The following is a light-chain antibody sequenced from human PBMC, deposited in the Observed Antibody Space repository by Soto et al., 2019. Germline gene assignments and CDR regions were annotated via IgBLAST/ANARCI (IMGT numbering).Light chain of an antibody. Sequence: DIPMTQSPCSLSASVGDRVTITCRSSQSISSYLNWYQQKPGKAPKLLIYAASSLQSGVPSRFSGSGSGTDFTLTISSLQPEDFATYYCQQSYSTPLTFGGGTKVEIK. CDR1: QSISSY. CDR3: QQSYSTPLT. J-gene: IGKJ4*01. CDR2: AAS. V-gene: IGKV1-39*01.